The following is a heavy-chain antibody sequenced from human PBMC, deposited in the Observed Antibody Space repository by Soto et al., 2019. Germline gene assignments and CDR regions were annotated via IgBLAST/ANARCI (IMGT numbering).Heavy chain of an antibody. D-gene: IGHD2-15*01. J-gene: IGHJ6*02. CDR2: IYYSGST. Sequence: PSETLSLTCTVSGGSISSGDYYWSWIRQPPGKGLEWIGYIYYSGSTYYNPSLKSRVTISVDTSKNQFSLKLSSVTAADTAVYYCARVHGVGYYGMDVWGQGTTVTVSS. CDR1: GGSISSGDYY. V-gene: IGHV4-30-4*01. CDR3: ARVHGVGYYGMDV.